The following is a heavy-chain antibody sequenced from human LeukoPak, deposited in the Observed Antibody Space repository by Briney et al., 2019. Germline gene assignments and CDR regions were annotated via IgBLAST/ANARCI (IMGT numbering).Heavy chain of an antibody. V-gene: IGHV4-59*08. CDR1: GGSISSYY. J-gene: IGHJ3*02. Sequence: SETLSLTCTVSGGSISSYYWSWIRQPPGKGLEWIGYIYYSGSTNYNPSLQSRVTISLATSKNQFSLKLSSVTAADTAVYFCARLGGKREGFDNWGQGTMVTVSS. CDR2: IYYSGST. CDR3: ARLGGKREGFDN. D-gene: IGHD3-10*01.